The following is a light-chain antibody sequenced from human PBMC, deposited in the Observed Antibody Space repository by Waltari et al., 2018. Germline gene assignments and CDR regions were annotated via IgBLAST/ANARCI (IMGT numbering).Light chain of an antibody. V-gene: IGLV2-14*03. CDR3: ASYIGSALEL. CDR1: NSDIGASNY. Sequence: QSALTQPASVSGSPGQSITISCTGTNSDIGASNYVSWYQQHPGKAPILIIFDVTFRSAGVLPRFAGSKSGNTASLTISGLQAEDEADYFCASYIGSALELFGGGTRLTVL. J-gene: IGLJ3*02. CDR2: DVT.